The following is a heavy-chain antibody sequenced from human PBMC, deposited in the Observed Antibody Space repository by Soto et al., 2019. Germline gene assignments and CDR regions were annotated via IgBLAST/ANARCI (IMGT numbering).Heavy chain of an antibody. CDR1: GYTFTGYD. Sequence: QAQLVQSGAEVKKPGASVKVSCKASGYTFTGYDINWVRQATGQGLEWMGWMNPNSGNTGYAQNFQGIVTMTLDNSITTAYMELTSLREDDSAVYYCAGDNVGTTGIDFWGQGTLVTVSS. CDR3: AGDNVGTTGIDF. CDR2: MNPNSGNT. J-gene: IGHJ4*02. D-gene: IGHD1-26*01. V-gene: IGHV1-8*01.